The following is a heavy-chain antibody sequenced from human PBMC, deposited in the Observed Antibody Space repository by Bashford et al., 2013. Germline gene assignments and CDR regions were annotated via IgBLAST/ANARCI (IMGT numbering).Heavy chain of an antibody. CDR3: ARGRSIAVATDAFDI. D-gene: IGHD6-19*01. J-gene: IGHJ3*02. Sequence: WVRQAPGQGLEWMGWINPNSGGTNYAQKFQGRVTMTRDTSISTAYMELSRLRSDDTAVYYCARGRSIAVATDAFDIVGPRDKWSPSPQ. CDR2: INPNSGGT. V-gene: IGHV1-2*02.